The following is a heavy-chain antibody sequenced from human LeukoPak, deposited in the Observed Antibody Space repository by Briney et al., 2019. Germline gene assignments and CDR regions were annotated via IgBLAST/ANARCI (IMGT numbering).Heavy chain of an antibody. Sequence: GASVKVSCKASGYTFTGYYMHWVRQAPGQGLEWIGWINPNSGGTNYAQKFQGRVTMTRDTSISTAYMELSRLRSDDTPVYYCARAPEDYDFWSGYLNWYFDLWGRGTLVTVSS. V-gene: IGHV1-2*02. CDR3: ARAPEDYDFWSGYLNWYFDL. J-gene: IGHJ2*01. D-gene: IGHD3-3*01. CDR1: GYTFTGYY. CDR2: INPNSGGT.